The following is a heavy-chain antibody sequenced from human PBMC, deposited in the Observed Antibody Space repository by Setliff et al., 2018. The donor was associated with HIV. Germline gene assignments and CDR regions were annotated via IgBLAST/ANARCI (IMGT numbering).Heavy chain of an antibody. J-gene: IGHJ6*03. CDR1: GGTFSTYA. CDR3: ARGSNPTGNYEFYFLDV. V-gene: IGHV1-69*13. Sequence: GASVKVSCKASGGTFSTYAISWVRQAPGQGLEWMGGIIPIFGTANYAQKLQGRATIIADESTSTVYMELSSLRAEDTAVYYCARGSNPTGNYEFYFLDVWGKGTTVTVSS. CDR2: IIPIFGTA. D-gene: IGHD1-1*01.